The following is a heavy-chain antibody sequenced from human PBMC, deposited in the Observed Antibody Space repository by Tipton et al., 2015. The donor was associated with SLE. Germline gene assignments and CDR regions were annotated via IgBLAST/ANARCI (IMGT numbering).Heavy chain of an antibody. CDR3: AGGYYDFWSGYRFDY. CDR1: GFTFSTYG. CDR2: IKQDGSEK. J-gene: IGHJ4*02. Sequence: SLRLSCAASGFTFSTYGMHWVRQAPGKGLEWVANIKQDGSEKYYVDSVKGRFTISRDNAKNSLYLQMNSLRAEDTAVYYCAGGYYDFWSGYRFDYWGQGTLVTVSS. D-gene: IGHD3-3*01. V-gene: IGHV3-7*01.